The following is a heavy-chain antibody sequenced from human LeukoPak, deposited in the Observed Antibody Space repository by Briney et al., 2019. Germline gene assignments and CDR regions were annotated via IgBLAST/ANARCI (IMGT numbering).Heavy chain of an antibody. J-gene: IGHJ6*03. Sequence: GESLRLSCAASGFTFSSYSMNWVRQAPGKGLEWVSSISSSSSYIYYADSVKGRFTISRDNAKNSLYLQMNSLRAEDTAVYYCASQRYYYYYYMDVWGKGTTVTVSS. V-gene: IGHV3-21*01. CDR1: GFTFSSYS. D-gene: IGHD2-2*01. CDR2: ISSSSSYI. CDR3: ASQRYYYYYYMDV.